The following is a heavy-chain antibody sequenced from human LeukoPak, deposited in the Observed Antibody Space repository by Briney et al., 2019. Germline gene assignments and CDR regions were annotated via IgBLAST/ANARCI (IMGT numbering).Heavy chain of an antibody. V-gene: IGHV3-30*02. Sequence: GGSLRLSCAASGFTFSSHGMNWVRQAPGKGLEWVTFIRGDGSNEYYADSVKGRFTISRDNSNNTLFLQMSSLRAEDTAVYYCVKEDRGWGITYYYYYMDVWGKGTTVTVSS. CDR1: GFTFSSHG. D-gene: IGHD3-16*01. J-gene: IGHJ6*03. CDR3: VKEDRGWGITYYYYYMDV. CDR2: IRGDGSNE.